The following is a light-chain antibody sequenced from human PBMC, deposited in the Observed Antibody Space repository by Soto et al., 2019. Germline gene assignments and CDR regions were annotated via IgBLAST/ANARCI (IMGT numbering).Light chain of an antibody. CDR2: GAS. J-gene: IGKJ1*01. Sequence: EIVLTQSPGTLSLSPGERATLSCRASQSVSSSYLAWYQQKPGQAPRLLIYGASSRAIGIPDRFSGSGSGTDFTLTISRLGPEDFAVYYCQQYGSSPATFGQGTKVDIK. CDR3: QQYGSSPAT. CDR1: QSVSSSY. V-gene: IGKV3-20*01.